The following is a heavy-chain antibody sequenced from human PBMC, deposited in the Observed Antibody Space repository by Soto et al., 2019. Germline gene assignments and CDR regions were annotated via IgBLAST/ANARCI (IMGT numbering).Heavy chain of an antibody. Sequence: SETLSLTCAVSSGSISSNNWWSWVRQPPGKGLEWIAEIYHGGSTNYNPSLKSRLIISLDKSKNQFFLKLSSVTAADTAVYYCARGRPDAFDIWGQGTMVPVSS. V-gene: IGHV4-4*02. J-gene: IGHJ3*02. CDR1: SGSISSNNW. CDR2: IYHGGST. CDR3: ARGRPDAFDI.